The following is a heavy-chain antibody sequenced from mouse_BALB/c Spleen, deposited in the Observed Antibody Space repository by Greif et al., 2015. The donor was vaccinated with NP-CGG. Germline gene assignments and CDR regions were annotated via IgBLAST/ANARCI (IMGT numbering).Heavy chain of an antibody. CDR3: ARCNWLFDY. V-gene: IGHV5-17*02. J-gene: IGHJ2*01. CDR1: GFTFSSFG. D-gene: IGHD4-1*01. CDR2: ISSGSSTI. Sequence: EVKLMESGGGLVQPGGSRKLSCAASGFTFSSFGMHWVRQAPEKGLELVAYISSGSSTIYYADTVKGRFTISRDNPKNTLFLQMTSLNSEDTAIYYCARCNWLFDYWGQVTTLTVSA.